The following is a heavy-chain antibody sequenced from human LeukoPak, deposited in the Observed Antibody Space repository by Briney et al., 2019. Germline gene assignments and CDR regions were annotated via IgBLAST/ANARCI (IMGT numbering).Heavy chain of an antibody. CDR3: AKARGVFIADAFDV. CDR1: GYTFSNFG. V-gene: IGHV1-18*01. J-gene: IGHJ3*01. CDR2: ISGYSGNT. Sequence: GASVKVSCKASGYTFSNFGLNWVRQVPGQGLEWMGWISGYSGNTNYAQKFQGRVTLTTETSTSTAYMELRSLRSDDTAVYFCAKARGVFIADAFDVWGQGTMVTVSS. D-gene: IGHD3-10*01.